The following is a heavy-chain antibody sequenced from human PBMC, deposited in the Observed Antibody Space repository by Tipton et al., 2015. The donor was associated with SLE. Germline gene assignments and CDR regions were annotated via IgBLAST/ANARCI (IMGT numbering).Heavy chain of an antibody. CDR3: ARVFDTEPDGMVVVVHCTQAGGHAACASSPPLSPQVP. CDR2: IYYSGGT. CDR1: GGSISNYY. V-gene: IGHV4-59*01. Sequence: TLSLTCTVSGGSISNYYWSWIRQPPGKGLEWIGDIYYSGGTNYNPSLKSRVTTSVDKSKNQFSLKRTSVTAADTAVYFCARVFDTEPDGMVVVVHCTQAGGHAACASSPPLSPQVPW. J-gene: IGHJ5*02. D-gene: IGHD3-22*01.